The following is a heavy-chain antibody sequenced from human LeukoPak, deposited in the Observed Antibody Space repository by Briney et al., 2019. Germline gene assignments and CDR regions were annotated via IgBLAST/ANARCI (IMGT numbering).Heavy chain of an antibody. CDR1: GFTFSSHW. CDR3: AKEQRGYTGYAVGSWFDP. CDR2: INGDGSRI. Sequence: GGSLRLSCAASGFTFSSHWMHWVRQVPGKGLVWVSRINGDGSRINYADSVKGRFTISRDNSKNTLYLQMNSLRAEDTAVYYCAKEQRGYTGYAVGSWFDPWGQGTLVTVSS. D-gene: IGHD5-12*01. J-gene: IGHJ5*02. V-gene: IGHV3-74*01.